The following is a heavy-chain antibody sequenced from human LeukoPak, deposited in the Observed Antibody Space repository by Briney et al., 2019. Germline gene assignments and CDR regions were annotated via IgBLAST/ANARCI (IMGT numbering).Heavy chain of an antibody. D-gene: IGHD5-24*01. CDR1: GGSISSYY. CDR3: ARTEMAKIFWCFDL. Sequence: SETLSLTCTVSGGSISSYYWSWIRQPPVKGLEWIGYIYYSGSTNYNPSLKSRVTISVDTSKNQFSLRLSSVTAADTAVYYCARTEMAKIFWCFDLWGRGTLVTVSS. V-gene: IGHV4-59*08. J-gene: IGHJ2*01. CDR2: IYYSGST.